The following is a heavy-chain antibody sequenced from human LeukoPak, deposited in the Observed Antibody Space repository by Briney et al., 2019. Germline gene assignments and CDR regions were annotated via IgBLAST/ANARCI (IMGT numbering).Heavy chain of an antibody. D-gene: IGHD4-23*01. V-gene: IGHV1-8*02. CDR3: ARAYGGFDY. Sequence: GASVKVSCKASGYTFTGYYMHWVRQAPGQGLEWMGWMNPNSGNTGYAQKFQGRVTMTRNTSISTAYMELSSLRSEDTAVYYCARAYGGFDYWGQGTLVTVSS. CDR2: MNPNSGNT. J-gene: IGHJ4*02. CDR1: GYTFTGYY.